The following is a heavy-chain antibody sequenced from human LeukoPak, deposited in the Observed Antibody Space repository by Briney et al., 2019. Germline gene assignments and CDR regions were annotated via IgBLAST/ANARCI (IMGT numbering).Heavy chain of an antibody. CDR3: AKEGGRVRYYDFWSGYYFPPNWFDP. Sequence: GGSLRLSCAASGFTFSSYAVSWVRQAPGKGLEWVSAISGSGGSTYYADSVKGRFTISRDNSKNTLYLQMNSLRAEDTAVYYCAKEGGRVRYYDFWSGYYFPPNWFDPWGQGTLVTVSS. V-gene: IGHV3-23*01. CDR1: GFTFSSYA. D-gene: IGHD3-3*01. CDR2: ISGSGGST. J-gene: IGHJ5*02.